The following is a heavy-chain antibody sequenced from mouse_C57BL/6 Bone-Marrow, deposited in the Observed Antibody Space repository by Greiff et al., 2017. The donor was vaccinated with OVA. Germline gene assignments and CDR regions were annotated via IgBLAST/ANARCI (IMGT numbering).Heavy chain of an antibody. CDR1: GFTFSDYY. V-gene: IGHV5-12*01. J-gene: IGHJ4*01. D-gene: IGHD2-4*01. CDR3: ARTYDYGGDAMDY. CDR2: ISNGGGST. Sequence: EVHLVESGGGLVQPGGSLKLSCAASGFTFSDYYMYWVRQTPEKRLEWVAYISNGGGSTYYPDTVKGRFTISRDNAKNTLYLQMSRLKSEDTAMYYCARTYDYGGDAMDYWGQGTSVTVSS.